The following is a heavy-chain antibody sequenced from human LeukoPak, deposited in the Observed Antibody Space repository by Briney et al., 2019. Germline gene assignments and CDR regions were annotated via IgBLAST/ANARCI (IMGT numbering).Heavy chain of an antibody. D-gene: IGHD3-10*01. V-gene: IGHV4-61*01. CDR1: GVSVSGGSYY. J-gene: IGHJ4*02. Sequence: PSETLSLTCTVSGVSVSGGSYYWSWIRQPPGKGLEWIGYIYYSGSTNYNPSLKSRVTLSIDTSKNQFSLKLTSVTAADTAVFYCARSYYYGSGTYRPFDCWGQGILATVSS. CDR3: ARSYYYGSGTYRPFDC. CDR2: IYYSGST.